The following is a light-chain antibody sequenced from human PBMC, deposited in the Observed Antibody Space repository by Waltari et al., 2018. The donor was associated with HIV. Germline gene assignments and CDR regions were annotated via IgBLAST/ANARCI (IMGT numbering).Light chain of an antibody. CDR2: EVS. V-gene: IGLV2-8*01. CDR3: SSYAGSNSVV. J-gene: IGLJ2*01. Sequence: QSALTQPPSASGSPGQSVTISCTGTSSDVGGYNYVSWYQQHPGKAPKLMIYEVSKRPSGVPDRFSGSKSGNTASLTVSGLQAEDEADYYCSSYAGSNSVVFGG. CDR1: SSDVGGYNY.